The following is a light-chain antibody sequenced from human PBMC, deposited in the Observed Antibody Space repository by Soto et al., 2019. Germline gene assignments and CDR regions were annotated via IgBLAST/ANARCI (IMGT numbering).Light chain of an antibody. V-gene: IGKV3D-15*01. CDR3: QQHNQWPIT. Sequence: IAMTQSPATLSVXXXXXXXXXXXASQSAGNFLAWYQQKPGQAPRLLIYYISTRATGIPARFSGSGSGTEFTLTINSLQSEDSAVYYCQQHNQWPITFGQGTRLAIK. CDR1: QSAGNF. CDR2: YIS. J-gene: IGKJ5*01.